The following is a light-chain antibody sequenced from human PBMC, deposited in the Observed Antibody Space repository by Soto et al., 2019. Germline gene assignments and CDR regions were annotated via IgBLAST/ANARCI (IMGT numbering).Light chain of an antibody. CDR1: SSDVGGYNY. CDR2: EVN. V-gene: IGLV2-8*01. Sequence: QSVLTQPPSASGSPGQSVAISCTGTSSDVGGYNYVSWYQQHPGKAPKLMIYEVNKRPSGVPDRFSGSKSGNTASLTVSGLQAEDEADYYCSSYRSSTTFVFGTGTKVTVL. J-gene: IGLJ1*01. CDR3: SSYRSSTTFV.